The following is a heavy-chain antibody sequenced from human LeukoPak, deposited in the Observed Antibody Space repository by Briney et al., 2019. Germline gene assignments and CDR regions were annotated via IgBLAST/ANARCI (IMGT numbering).Heavy chain of an antibody. CDR1: GGSISSYY. V-gene: IGHV4-59*12. D-gene: IGHD3-10*01. J-gene: IGHJ5*02. Sequence: SETLSLTCTVSGGSISSYYWSWIRQPPGKGLEWIGYIYYSGSTNYNPSLKSRVTISVDTSKNQFSLKLSSVTAADTAVYYCARRLAYYYGSGSKNWFDPWGQGTLVTVSS. CDR2: IYYSGST. CDR3: ARRLAYYYGSGSKNWFDP.